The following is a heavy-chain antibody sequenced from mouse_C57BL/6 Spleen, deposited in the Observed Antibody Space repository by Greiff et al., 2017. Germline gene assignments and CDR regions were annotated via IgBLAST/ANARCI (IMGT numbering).Heavy chain of an antibody. Sequence: EVQLQESGPGLVKPSQSLSLTCSVTGYSITSGYYWNWIRQFPGNKLEWMGYLSYDGSNNYNPSLTNRISNTRDTSKNQFFRKLNSVTTEDTAPYYCARDKSYYCDDRGQGTTLTVSS. V-gene: IGHV3-6*01. CDR1: GYSITSGYY. J-gene: IGHJ2*01. CDR3: ARDKSYYCDD. CDR2: LSYDGSN.